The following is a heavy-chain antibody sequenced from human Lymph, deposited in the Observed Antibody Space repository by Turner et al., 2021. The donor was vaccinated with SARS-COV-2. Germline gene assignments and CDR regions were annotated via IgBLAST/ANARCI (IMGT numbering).Heavy chain of an antibody. CDR3: ARRHSGNYDAFDI. V-gene: IGHV1-69*10. CDR2: IIPILGIA. CDR1: GGTFSTYV. J-gene: IGHJ3*02. D-gene: IGHD1-26*01. Sequence: QVQLVQSGAEGKKPGSSVKVSCKASGGTFSTYVISWVRQAPGQGLEWMGGIIPILGIANYAQKFQGRDTITADKSTSTAYMELSSLRSEDTVVYHCARRHSGNYDAFDIWGQGTMVTVSS.